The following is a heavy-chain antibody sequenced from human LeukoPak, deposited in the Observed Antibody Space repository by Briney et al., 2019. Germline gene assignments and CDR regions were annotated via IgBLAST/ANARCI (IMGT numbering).Heavy chain of an antibody. J-gene: IGHJ4*02. CDR2: ICYRGNT. CDR3: ARDPANTYGRAFDY. CDR1: GGSISTYY. Sequence: SETLSLTCTVSGGSISTYYWSWIRQPPGKGLEWIGYICYRGNTNYNPSLKSRVTISVDASKNQFSLRLSSVTAADTAFYYCARDPANTYGRAFDYWGQGSLVTVSS. V-gene: IGHV4-59*01. D-gene: IGHD3-10*01.